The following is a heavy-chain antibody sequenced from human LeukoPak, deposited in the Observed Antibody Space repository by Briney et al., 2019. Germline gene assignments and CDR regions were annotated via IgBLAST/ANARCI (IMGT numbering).Heavy chain of an antibody. J-gene: IGHJ4*02. CDR1: GYSFTSNY. CDR3: ASVEDHGSGYFDY. V-gene: IGHV1-46*01. CDR2: IYPRDGST. D-gene: IGHD3-10*01. Sequence: ASVKVSCKASGYSFTSNYTHWVRQAPGQGLEWMGMIYPRDGSTSYAQKFQGRVTITADESTSTAYMELSSLRSEDTAVYYCASVEDHGSGYFDYWGQGTLVTVSS.